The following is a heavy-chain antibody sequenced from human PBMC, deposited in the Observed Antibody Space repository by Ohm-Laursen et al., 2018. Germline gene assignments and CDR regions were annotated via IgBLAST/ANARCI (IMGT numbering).Heavy chain of an antibody. D-gene: IGHD2-15*01. CDR1: GYTFTSYD. CDR2: MNPNSGNT. J-gene: IGHJ6*02. CDR3: ATYCSGGSCFPYYYYGMDV. V-gene: IGHV1-8*01. Sequence: ASVKVSCKASGYTFTSYDINWVRQATGQGLEWMGWMNPNSGNTGYAQKFQGRVTMTRNTSISTAYMELSSLRSEDTAVYYCATYCSGGSCFPYYYYGMDVWGQGTTVTVSS.